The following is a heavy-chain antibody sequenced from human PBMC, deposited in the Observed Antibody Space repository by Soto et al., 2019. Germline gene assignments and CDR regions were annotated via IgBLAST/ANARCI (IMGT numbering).Heavy chain of an antibody. CDR2: INHSGST. CDR1: GGSFSGYY. Sequence: QVQLQQWGAGLLKPSETLSLTCAVYGGSFSGYYWSWIRQPPGKGLEWIGEINHSGSTNYNPSLKSQVPISVDPSKTQFSRKLSSGTAADTAVYSCARVGAATRDYWGQGTLVTVS. V-gene: IGHV4-34*01. J-gene: IGHJ4*02. CDR3: ARVGAATRDY. D-gene: IGHD1-26*01.